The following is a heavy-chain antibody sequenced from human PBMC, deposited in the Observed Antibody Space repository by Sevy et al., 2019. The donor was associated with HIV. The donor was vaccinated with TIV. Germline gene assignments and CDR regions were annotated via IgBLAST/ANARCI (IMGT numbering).Heavy chain of an antibody. V-gene: IGHV4-59*13. CDR2: IYDTGDT. Sequence: SETLSLTCTLSGASMSGYYWSWIRQPPGKGLEWIGYIYDTGDTNFNPSLKSRVTISQDTSKTQFSLSLSSVNTADTAVYYCARGGSNFRYWSQGTLVTVSS. CDR1: GASMSGYY. D-gene: IGHD2-15*01. J-gene: IGHJ4*02. CDR3: ARGGSNFRY.